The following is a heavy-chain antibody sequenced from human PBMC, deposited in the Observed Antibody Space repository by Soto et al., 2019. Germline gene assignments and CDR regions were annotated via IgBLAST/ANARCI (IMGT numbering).Heavy chain of an antibody. Sequence: GESLKISCAASGFTFTNYWMSWVRQAPGQGLEWVANIKRDGSEQYYMDSVRGRFTISRDNAANSLYLQMNSLRAEDTAVYYCARGSSSGGICIAIFFDNWGQGTPVTVSS. CDR3: ARGSSSGGICIAIFFDN. CDR2: IKRDGSEQ. CDR1: GFTFTNYW. V-gene: IGHV3-7*01. D-gene: IGHD2-15*01. J-gene: IGHJ4*02.